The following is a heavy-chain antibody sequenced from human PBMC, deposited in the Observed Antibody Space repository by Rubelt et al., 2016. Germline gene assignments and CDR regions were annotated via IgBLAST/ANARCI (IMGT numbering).Heavy chain of an antibody. CDR2: INAGNGNK. CDR3: ARDIYSGSYYGY. J-gene: IGHJ4*02. CDR1: GYTFTSYA. Sequence: QVQLVQSGAEVKKPGASVKVSCKASGYTFTSYAMHWVRQAPGQRLEWMGWINAGNGNKKYSQKFQGRVTITRDTSASTAYMELGSLRSEDTAVYYCARDIYSGSYYGYWGQGTLVTVSS. D-gene: IGHD1-26*01. V-gene: IGHV1-3*01.